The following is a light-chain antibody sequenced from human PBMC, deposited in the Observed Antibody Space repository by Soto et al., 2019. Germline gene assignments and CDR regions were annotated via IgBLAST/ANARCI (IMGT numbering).Light chain of an antibody. CDR3: QSYDSSLSVV. CDR1: SSNIGGGYD. V-gene: IGLV1-40*01. CDR2: GNS. J-gene: IGLJ2*01. Sequence: QSVLTQPPSVSGAPGQRVTISCTGSSSNIGGGYDVHWYQQLPGTATKILIYGNSNRPSGVPDRFSGSKSGTSASLAITGLQAEDEADYYCQSYDSSLSVVFGGGTKLTVL.